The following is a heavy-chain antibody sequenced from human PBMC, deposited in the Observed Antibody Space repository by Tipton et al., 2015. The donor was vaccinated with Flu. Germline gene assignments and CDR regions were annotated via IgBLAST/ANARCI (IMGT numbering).Heavy chain of an antibody. J-gene: IGHJ5*02. CDR1: GGSISSGRYY. CDR2: INTTGST. CDR3: ARDYSSYWSYNWFDP. Sequence: TLSLTCTVSGGSISSGRYYWSWIRQPAGRGLEWIGRINTTGSTNYNPSLKSRLTISADTAKNQVFLRLTSVTAADSAVYYCARDYSSYWSYNWFDPWGQGTLVTVSS. V-gene: IGHV4-61*02. D-gene: IGHD6-19*01.